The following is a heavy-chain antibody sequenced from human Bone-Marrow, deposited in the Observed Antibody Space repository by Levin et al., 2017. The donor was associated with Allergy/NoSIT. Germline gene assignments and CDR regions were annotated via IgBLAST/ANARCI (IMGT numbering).Heavy chain of an antibody. CDR2: INGDGSTT. CDR1: GFTFSSFW. J-gene: IGHJ3*02. Sequence: GGSLRLSCAASGFTFSSFWMHWVRQDPGKGLIWLSRINGDGSTTTYAGSVKGRFTISRDNAKNTVYLQMNNLRAEDTAVYYWARPLRPNIVAPDGFDIWGQGTMVTVSS. D-gene: IGHD2/OR15-2a*01. V-gene: IGHV3-74*01. CDR3: ARPLRPNIVAPDGFDI.